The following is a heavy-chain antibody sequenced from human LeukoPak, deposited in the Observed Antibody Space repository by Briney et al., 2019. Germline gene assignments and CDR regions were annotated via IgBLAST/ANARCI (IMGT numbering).Heavy chain of an antibody. D-gene: IGHD6-13*01. Sequence: GGSLRLSCAASGFTFSRYSMNWVRQAPGKGLEWVSYIGSSGSTIYYADSVKGRFTISRDNAKNSLYLQMNSLRAEDTAVYYCAKDGYSSSWEFYFDYWGQGTLVTVSS. V-gene: IGHV3-48*01. CDR2: IGSSGSTI. CDR1: GFTFSRYS. CDR3: AKDGYSSSWEFYFDY. J-gene: IGHJ4*02.